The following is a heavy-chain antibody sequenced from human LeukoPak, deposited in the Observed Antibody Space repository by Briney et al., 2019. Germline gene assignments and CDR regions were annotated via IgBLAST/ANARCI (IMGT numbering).Heavy chain of an antibody. CDR3: AKDRALDY. Sequence: GGSLRLSCAVSGFTFSNHWMSWVRQAPGKGLEWVAYIKQDGSEKYYVDSVKGRFTISRDNAKNSLYLQMNSLRAEDTAVYYCAKDRALDYWGQGTLVTVSS. J-gene: IGHJ4*02. V-gene: IGHV3-7*01. CDR2: IKQDGSEK. CDR1: GFTFSNHW.